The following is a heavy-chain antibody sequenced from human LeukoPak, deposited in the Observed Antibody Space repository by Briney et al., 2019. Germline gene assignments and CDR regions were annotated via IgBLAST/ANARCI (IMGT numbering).Heavy chain of an antibody. CDR3: ARDQGDVLLWFGELGGRYYYMDV. V-gene: IGHV1-2*02. CDR2: INPNSGGT. CDR1: GYTFTGYY. J-gene: IGHJ6*03. Sequence: GASVKVSCKASGYTFTGYYMHWVRQAPGQGLEWMGWINPNSGGTNYAQKFQGRVTMATDTSTSTAYMELRSLRSDDTAVYYCARDQGDVLLWFGELGGRYYYMDVWGKGTTVTVSS. D-gene: IGHD3-10*01.